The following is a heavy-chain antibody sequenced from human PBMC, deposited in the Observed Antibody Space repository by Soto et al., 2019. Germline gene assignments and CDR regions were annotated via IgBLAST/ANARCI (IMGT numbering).Heavy chain of an antibody. D-gene: IGHD2-15*01. V-gene: IGHV3-74*01. J-gene: IGHJ4*02. CDR1: GFTFSSYW. Sequence: PGGSLRLSCAASGFTFSSYWMHWVRQAPGKGLVWVSRINSDGRSTSYADSVKGRFTISRDNAKNTLYLQMNSLRAEDTAVYYCVPPSLAAPDYWGQGTLVTVSS. CDR3: VPPSLAAPDY. CDR2: INSDGRST.